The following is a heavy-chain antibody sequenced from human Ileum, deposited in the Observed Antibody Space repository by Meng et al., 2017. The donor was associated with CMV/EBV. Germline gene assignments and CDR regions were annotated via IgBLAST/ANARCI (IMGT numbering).Heavy chain of an antibody. J-gene: IGHJ4*02. Sequence: SLKISCAASGFTFGDYAMHWVRQPPGKGLEWVSGINWNSGIIVYADSVKGRVTISRDNAKHSLYLQMNSLRAEDTAVYYCASHWGLTASGYWGQGMLVTVSS. CDR1: GFTFGDYA. CDR3: ASHWGLTASGY. CDR2: INWNSGII. V-gene: IGHV3-9*01. D-gene: IGHD1-20*01.